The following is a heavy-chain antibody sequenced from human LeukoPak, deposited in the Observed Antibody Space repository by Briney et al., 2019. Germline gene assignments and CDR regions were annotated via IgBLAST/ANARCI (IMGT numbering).Heavy chain of an antibody. V-gene: IGHV3-20*04. J-gene: IGHJ4*02. CDR3: ARAESHYDSSGYYYYFDY. CDR1: GFTFDDYG. D-gene: IGHD3-22*01. CDR2: INWNGGST. Sequence: GGSLRLSCAASGFTFDDYGMSWVRQAPGKGLEWVYGINWNGGSTGYADSVKGRFTISRDNAKNSLYLQMNSLRAEDTALYYCARAESHYDSSGYYYYFDYWGQGTLATVSS.